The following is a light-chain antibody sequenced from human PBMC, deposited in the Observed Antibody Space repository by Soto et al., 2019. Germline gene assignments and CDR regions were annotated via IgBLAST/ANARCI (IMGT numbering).Light chain of an antibody. CDR1: QSVSSSY. V-gene: IGKV3-20*01. J-gene: IGKJ2*02. CDR3: QQYGSSPWT. Sequence: EIVLTQSPGTLSLSPGERATLSCRASQSVSSSYLAWYQKKPGQAPRPLIYGASSRAPGIPDRFSGSGSGTDFTLTISRLEPEDFAVYYCQQYGSSPWTFGQGTKLEIK. CDR2: GAS.